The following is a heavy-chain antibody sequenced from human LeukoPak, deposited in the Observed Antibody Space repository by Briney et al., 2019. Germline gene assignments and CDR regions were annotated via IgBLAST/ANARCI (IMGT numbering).Heavy chain of an antibody. Sequence: GGSLRLSCAASGFTFSRYSMNWVRQAPGKGLEWVSSISISSNYIYYADSVKGRFTISRDNARNSLFLQMSSLRDDDTAVYYCARDSFDSGSSPSDFWGQGTLVTVSS. CDR3: ARDSFDSGSSPSDF. D-gene: IGHD3-9*01. CDR2: ISISSNYI. V-gene: IGHV3-21*01. CDR1: GFTFSRYS. J-gene: IGHJ4*02.